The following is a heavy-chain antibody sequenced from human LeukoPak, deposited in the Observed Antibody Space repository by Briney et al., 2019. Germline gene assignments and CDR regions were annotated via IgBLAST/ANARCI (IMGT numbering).Heavy chain of an antibody. CDR1: GGSISSGSYY. CDR2: IYYSGTT. V-gene: IGHV4-61*01. D-gene: IGHD6-19*01. Sequence: SQTLSLTCTVSGGSISSGSYYWRWIRQPPGKGLEWIGYIYYSGTTNYNPSLKSRVTISVDTSKNQFSLKLSSVTAADTAVYYCAKIDRGYSSGWSGFDPWGQGTLVTVSS. J-gene: IGHJ5*02. CDR3: AKIDRGYSSGWSGFDP.